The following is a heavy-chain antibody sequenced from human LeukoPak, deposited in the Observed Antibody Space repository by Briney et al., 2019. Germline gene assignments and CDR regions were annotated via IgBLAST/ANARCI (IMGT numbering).Heavy chain of an antibody. Sequence: GGSLRLSCAASGFTVSSNSMSWVRQAPGKGLVWVSVIYTGGTTYCADSVKGRFTISRDNSKNTLYLQMNSLRAEDTAVYYCARGVAGPGGVYFDYWGQGTLVTVSS. D-gene: IGHD3-16*01. CDR2: IYTGGTT. CDR3: ARGVAGPGGVYFDY. J-gene: IGHJ4*02. V-gene: IGHV3-66*01. CDR1: GFTVSSNS.